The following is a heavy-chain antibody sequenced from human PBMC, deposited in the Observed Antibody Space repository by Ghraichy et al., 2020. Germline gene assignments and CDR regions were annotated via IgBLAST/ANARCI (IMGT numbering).Heavy chain of an antibody. D-gene: IGHD2-2*02. CDR1: GGSISSYY. Sequence: SETLSLTCTVYGGSISSYYWSWIRQPPGKGLEWIGYIYYSGSTNHNPSLKSRVTISVDTSTNQFYLKLSSVTAADTAVYYCARLREGYCSSISCYNKCFDPWGQGTLVTVSS. CDR2: IYYSGST. CDR3: ARLREGYCSSISCYNKCFDP. J-gene: IGHJ5*02. V-gene: IGHV4-59*01.